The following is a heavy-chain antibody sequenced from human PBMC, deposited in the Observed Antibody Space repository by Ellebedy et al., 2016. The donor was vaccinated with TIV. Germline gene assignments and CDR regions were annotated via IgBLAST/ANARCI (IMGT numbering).Heavy chain of an antibody. CDR3: ARDFGHSHLLLLRY. CDR2: IIPIFGTA. Sequence: SVKVSCXASGGTFSSYAISWVRQAPGQGLEWMGGIIPIFGTANYAQKFQGRVTITADESTSTAYMELSSLRSEDTAVYYCARDFGHSHLLLLRYWGQGTLVTVSS. CDR1: GGTFSSYA. D-gene: IGHD3-22*01. V-gene: IGHV1-69*13. J-gene: IGHJ4*02.